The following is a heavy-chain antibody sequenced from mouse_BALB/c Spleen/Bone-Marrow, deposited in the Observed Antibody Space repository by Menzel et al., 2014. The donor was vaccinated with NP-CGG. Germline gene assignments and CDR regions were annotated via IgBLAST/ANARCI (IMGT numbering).Heavy chain of an antibody. D-gene: IGHD1-1*01. CDR3: ARPTILRYFDV. V-gene: IGHV4-1*02. Sequence: EVKLQESGGGLVQPGGSLKLSCAASGFDFSRYWMSWVRQAPGKGLEWIGEINPDSSTINYTPSLKDKFIISRDNAKNKLYLQMNKVRSEDAALYYCARPTILRYFDVWGAGTTVTVSS. CDR1: GFDFSRYW. CDR2: INPDSSTI. J-gene: IGHJ1*01.